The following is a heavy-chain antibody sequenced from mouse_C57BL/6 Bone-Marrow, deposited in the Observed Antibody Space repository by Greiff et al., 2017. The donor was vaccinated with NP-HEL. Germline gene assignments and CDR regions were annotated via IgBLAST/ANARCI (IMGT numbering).Heavy chain of an antibody. CDR3: ARDQPPVSFDY. D-gene: IGHD6-1*01. CDR2: ISDGGSYT. Sequence: EVQLVESGGGLVKPGGSLKLSCAASGFTFSSYAMSWVRQTPEKRLEWVATISDGGSYTYYPDNVKGRFTISRDNAKNNLYLQMSHLKSEDTAIYYCARDQPPVSFDYWGQGTTLTVSS. J-gene: IGHJ2*01. CDR1: GFTFSSYA. V-gene: IGHV5-4*01.